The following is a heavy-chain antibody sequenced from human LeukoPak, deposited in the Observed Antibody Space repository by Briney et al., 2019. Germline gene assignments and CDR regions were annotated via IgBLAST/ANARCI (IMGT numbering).Heavy chain of an antibody. CDR3: ARAATLAVAGTGFDY. D-gene: IGHD6-19*01. CDR2: ISAYNGNT. Sequence: GATVKVSCKASGYTFTSYGISWVRQAPGQGLEWMGWISAYNGNTNYAQKLQGRVTMTTDTSTSTAHMELRSLRSDDTAVYYCARAATLAVAGTGFDYWGQGTLVTVSS. CDR1: GYTFTSYG. J-gene: IGHJ4*02. V-gene: IGHV1-18*04.